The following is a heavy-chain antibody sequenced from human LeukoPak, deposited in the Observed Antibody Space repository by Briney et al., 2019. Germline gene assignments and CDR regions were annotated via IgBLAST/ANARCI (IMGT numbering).Heavy chain of an antibody. CDR1: GDSISSYY. CDR3: ARLWGGGLRPAFDI. V-gene: IGHV4-59*08. J-gene: IGHJ3*02. Sequence: PSETLSLTCTVSGDSISSYYWSWIRQPPGKGLEWIGYIYYSGSTNYNPSLKSRVTISVDTSKNQFSLKLSSVTAADTAVYYCARLWGGGLRPAFDIWGQGTMVTVSS. CDR2: IYYSGST. D-gene: IGHD3-16*01.